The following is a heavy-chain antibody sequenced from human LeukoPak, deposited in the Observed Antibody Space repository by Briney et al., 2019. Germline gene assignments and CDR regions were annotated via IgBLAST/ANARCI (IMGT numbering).Heavy chain of an antibody. V-gene: IGHV4-4*02. D-gene: IGHD2-8*01. Sequence: SETLSLTCAVSGGSVSDDHWWSWVRRPPGKGLEWIGEFDRSGSITYNPSLQSRVTVSVDKSRNQFSLRLTSVTAADTAIYYCVRNGFHSLHYWGQGTLVTVSS. J-gene: IGHJ4*02. CDR3: VRNGFHSLHY. CDR2: FDRSGSI. CDR1: GGSVSDDHW.